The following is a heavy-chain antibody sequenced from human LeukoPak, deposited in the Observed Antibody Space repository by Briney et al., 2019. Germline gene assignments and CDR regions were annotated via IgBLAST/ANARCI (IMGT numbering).Heavy chain of an antibody. Sequence: GGSLRLSCVASGFTLSSYWMHWVRQAPGKGLVWVSRINSVGSSTSYADSVKGRFTISRDNAKNTLYLQMNSLRAEDTAVYYCARDEDIAVAAHYYYYGMDVWGQGNTVTVSS. D-gene: IGHD6-19*01. J-gene: IGHJ6*02. CDR1: GFTLSSYW. CDR3: ARDEDIAVAAHYYYYGMDV. CDR2: INSVGSST. V-gene: IGHV3-74*01.